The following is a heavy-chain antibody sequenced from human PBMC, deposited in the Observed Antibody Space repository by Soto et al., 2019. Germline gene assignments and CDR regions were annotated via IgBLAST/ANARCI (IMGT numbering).Heavy chain of an antibody. V-gene: IGHV4-59*01. J-gene: IGHJ5*02. CDR1: GGSISSYY. Sequence: SETLSLTCTVSGGSISSYYWSWIRQPPGKGLEWIGYIYYSGSTNYNPSLKSRVTISVDTSKNQFSLKLSSVTAADTAVYYCARGASVLGWFDPWGQGTLVTVSS. D-gene: IGHD2-15*01. CDR3: ARGASVLGWFDP. CDR2: IYYSGST.